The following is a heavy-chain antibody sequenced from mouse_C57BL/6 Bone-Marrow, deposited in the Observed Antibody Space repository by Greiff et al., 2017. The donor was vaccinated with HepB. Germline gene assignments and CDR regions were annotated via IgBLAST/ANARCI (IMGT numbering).Heavy chain of an antibody. V-gene: IGHV1-63*01. CDR1: GYTFTNYW. D-gene: IGHD2-10*01. Sequence: VQLVESGAELVRPGTSVKMSCKASGYTFTNYWIGWAKQRPGHGLEWIGDIYPGGGYTNYNEKFKGKATLTADKSSSTAYMQCSSLTSEDSAIYYGARAYPTGYFDYWGQGTTLTVSS. CDR2: IYPGGGYT. J-gene: IGHJ2*01. CDR3: ARAYPTGYFDY.